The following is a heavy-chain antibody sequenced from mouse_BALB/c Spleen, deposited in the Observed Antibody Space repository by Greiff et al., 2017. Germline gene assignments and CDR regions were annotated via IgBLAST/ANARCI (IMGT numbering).Heavy chain of an antibody. CDR2: IYPSDSYT. V-gene: IGHV1-69*02. CDR1: GYTFTSYW. Sequence: VQLQQPGAELVRPGASVKLSCKASGYTFTSYWINWVKQRPGQGLEWIGNIYPSDSYTNYNQKFKDKATLTVDKSSSTAYMQLSSPTSEDSAVYYCAYGNYVAWFAYWGQGTLVTVSA. J-gene: IGHJ3*01. D-gene: IGHD2-1*01. CDR3: AYGNYVAWFAY.